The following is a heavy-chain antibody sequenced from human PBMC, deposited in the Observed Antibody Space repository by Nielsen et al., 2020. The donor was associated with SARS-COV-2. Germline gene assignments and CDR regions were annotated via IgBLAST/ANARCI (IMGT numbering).Heavy chain of an antibody. CDR1: GFTFDDYA. Sequence: LKISCAASGFTFDDYAMHWVRQAPGKGLEWVSGISWNSGSIGYADSVKGRFTISRDNAKNSLYLQMNSLRAEDTALYYCASGTFYVGDYYGMDVWGQGTTVTVSS. CDR3: ASGTFYVGDYYGMDV. J-gene: IGHJ6*02. V-gene: IGHV3-9*01. D-gene: IGHD3-10*02. CDR2: ISWNSGSI.